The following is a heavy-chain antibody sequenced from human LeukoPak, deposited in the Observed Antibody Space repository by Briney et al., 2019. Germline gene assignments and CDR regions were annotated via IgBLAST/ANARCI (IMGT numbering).Heavy chain of an antibody. D-gene: IGHD1-7*01. CDR3: ARGWNYAFRFDS. J-gene: IGHJ4*02. CDR2: IKQDGSES. Sequence: GGSLRLSCAASGFTFNDYWMTWVRQAPGKGLEWVAHIKQDGSESYYGDSVKGRFTISRDNAKNLVYLQMNSLGAEDTALYYCARGWNYAFRFDSWGQGTLVTVSS. V-gene: IGHV3-7*01. CDR1: GFTFNDYW.